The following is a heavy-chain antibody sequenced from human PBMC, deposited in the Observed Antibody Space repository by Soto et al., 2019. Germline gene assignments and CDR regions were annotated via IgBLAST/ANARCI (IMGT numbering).Heavy chain of an antibody. CDR2: INSDGSST. CDR1: GFTFSSYW. D-gene: IGHD3-3*01. J-gene: IGHJ6*02. Sequence: EVQLVESGGGLVQPGGSLRLFCAASGFTFSSYWMHWVRQAPGKGLVWVSRINSDGSSTTYADSVKGRFTISRDNAKNNLYLQMNSLRAEDTAVYYCAREYTMTIGGVIIYYGMDVWGQGTTVTVSS. V-gene: IGHV3-74*01. CDR3: AREYTMTIGGVIIYYGMDV.